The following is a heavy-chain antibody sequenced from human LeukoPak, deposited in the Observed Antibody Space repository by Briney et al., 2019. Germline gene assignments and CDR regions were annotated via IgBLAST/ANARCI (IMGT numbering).Heavy chain of an antibody. CDR1: GFTFSSYA. CDR2: ISYDGSNK. D-gene: IGHD2-2*01. CDR3: ARDPASWCSSTSCF. Sequence: PGGSLRLSCAASGFTFSSYAMHWVRQAPGKGLEWVAVISYDGSNKYYADSVKGQFTISRDNSKNTLYLQMNSLRAEDTAVYYCARDPASWCSSTSCFWGQGTLVTVSS. J-gene: IGHJ4*02. V-gene: IGHV3-30-3*01.